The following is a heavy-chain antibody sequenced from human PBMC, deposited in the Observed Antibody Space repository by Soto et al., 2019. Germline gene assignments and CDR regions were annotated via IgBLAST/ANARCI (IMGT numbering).Heavy chain of an antibody. D-gene: IGHD6-19*01. CDR1: CGSISSYY. CDR3: ARGSGSDH. Sequence: SETLSLTCTVSCGSISSYYWSWIRQPPGKGLEWIGYIYYSGSTNYNPSLKSRVTISVDTSKNQFSLKLSSVTAADTAVYYCARGSGSDHWGQGTLVTVSS. CDR2: IYYSGST. J-gene: IGHJ4*02. V-gene: IGHV4-59*01.